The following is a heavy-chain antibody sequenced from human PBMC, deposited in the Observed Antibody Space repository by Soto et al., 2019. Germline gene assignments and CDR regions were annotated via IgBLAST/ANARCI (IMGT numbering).Heavy chain of an antibody. Sequence: QVQLVQSGVEVKKPGASVKVSCKASGYTFPNYGINWVRQAPGQGLEWMGWISAYNGNTDYAQKLQGRVTMTTDTSTTTAYMEVTNLRSDDTAVYYCARDVIPFCGSDVYPGYFHHWGQGTLVIVSS. CDR2: ISAYNGNT. CDR1: GYTFPNYG. CDR3: ARDVIPFCGSDVYPGYFHH. D-gene: IGHD2-21*02. J-gene: IGHJ1*01. V-gene: IGHV1-18*04.